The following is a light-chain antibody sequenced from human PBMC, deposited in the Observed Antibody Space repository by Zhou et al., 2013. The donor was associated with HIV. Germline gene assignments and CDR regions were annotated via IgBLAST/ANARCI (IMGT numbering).Light chain of an antibody. V-gene: IGKV3-15*01. J-gene: IGKJ1*01. CDR3: QQYDNWPPWT. CDR2: GAS. Sequence: IVMTQSPATLSLAPGETATLSCRASQTLDTNLAWYQQRPGQAPRLLIFGASTRATGIPARFSGSGSGTDFTLTISDLQSEDFAVYYCQQYDNWPPWTFGQGTKV. CDR1: QTLDTN.